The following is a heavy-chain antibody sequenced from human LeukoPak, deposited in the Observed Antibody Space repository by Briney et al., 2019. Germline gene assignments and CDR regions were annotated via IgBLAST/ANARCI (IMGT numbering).Heavy chain of an antibody. J-gene: IGHJ3*01. Sequence: KPSETLSLTCTVSGGSISSYFWSWIRQPPGRGLECIAYIYYSGSTNYNPSLKSRVTISVDTSKNQFSLKLSSVTAADTAVYYCARSATFGPDAFDFWGQGTMVTVSS. D-gene: IGHD3-10*01. CDR1: GGSISSYF. V-gene: IGHV4-59*01. CDR3: ARSATFGPDAFDF. CDR2: IYYSGST.